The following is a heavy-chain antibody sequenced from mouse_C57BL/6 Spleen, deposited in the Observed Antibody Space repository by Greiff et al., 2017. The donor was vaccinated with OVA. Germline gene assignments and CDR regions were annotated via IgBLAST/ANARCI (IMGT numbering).Heavy chain of an antibody. Sequence: EVKVVESGGGLVKPGGSLKLSCAASGFTFSDYGMHWVRQAPEKGLEWVAYISSGSSTIYYADTVKGRFTISRDNAKNTLFLQMTSLRSEDTAMYYCARSTIVTTRGFAYWGQGTLVTVSA. CDR1: GFTFSDYG. J-gene: IGHJ3*01. V-gene: IGHV5-17*01. CDR3: ARSTIVTTRGFAY. D-gene: IGHD2-5*01. CDR2: ISSGSSTI.